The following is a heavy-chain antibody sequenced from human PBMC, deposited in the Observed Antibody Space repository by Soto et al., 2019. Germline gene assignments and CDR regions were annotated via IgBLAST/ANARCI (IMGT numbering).Heavy chain of an antibody. CDR1: GGTFSSYA. CDR3: ARASLRSPPTPRGWFYP. J-gene: IGHJ5*02. Sequence: SVKVSSKASGGTFSSYAISWVRQAPGQGLEWMGGIIPIFGTANYAQKFQGRVTITADESTSTAYMELSSLRSEDTAAYYCARASLRSPPTPRGWFYPWGQETRVTVSS. D-gene: IGHD2-2*01. V-gene: IGHV1-69*13. CDR2: IIPIFGTA.